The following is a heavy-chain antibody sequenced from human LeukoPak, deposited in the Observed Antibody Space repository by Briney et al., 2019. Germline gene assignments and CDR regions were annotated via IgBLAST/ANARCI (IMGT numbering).Heavy chain of an antibody. Sequence: ASVKVSCKVSGYTLTELSMHWVRQAPGKGLEWMGGFHPEDGETIYAQKFQGRVTMTEDTSTDTAYMELSSLRSEDTAVYYCATALVDTAMPDWFDPWGQGTLVTVSS. CDR3: ATALVDTAMPDWFDP. D-gene: IGHD5-18*01. CDR1: GYTLTELS. CDR2: FHPEDGET. V-gene: IGHV1-24*01. J-gene: IGHJ5*02.